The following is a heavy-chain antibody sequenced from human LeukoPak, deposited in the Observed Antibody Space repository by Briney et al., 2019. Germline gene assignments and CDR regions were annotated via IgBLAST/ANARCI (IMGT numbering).Heavy chain of an antibody. CDR2: ISSSSSYI. CDR1: GFTFSSYS. V-gene: IGHV3-21*01. D-gene: IGHD3-22*01. CDR3: ARESYYDSSGYYYPDY. J-gene: IGHJ4*02. Sequence: GGSLRLSCAASGFTFSSYSMNWVRQAPGKGLEWVSSISSSSSYIYYADSVKGRFTISRDNAKNSLYLQMNSLRAEDTAVYYCARESYYDSSGYYYPDYWGQGTLVTVSS.